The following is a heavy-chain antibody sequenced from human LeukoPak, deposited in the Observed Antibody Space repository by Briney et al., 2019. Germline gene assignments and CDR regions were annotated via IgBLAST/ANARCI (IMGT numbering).Heavy chain of an antibody. V-gene: IGHV1-58*02. CDR1: GFTFTSSV. J-gene: IGHJ1*01. CDR3: AAELQVGAVYFNH. D-gene: IGHD2-8*02. Sequence: SVKVSCKASGFTFTSSVIHWVRQARGQRLEWIGWIVVGSGNTNHAQELQERVAITRDMSTSTAYMELSSLRSEDTAVYYCAAELQVGAVYFNHWGQGTLVTVSS. CDR2: IVVGSGNT.